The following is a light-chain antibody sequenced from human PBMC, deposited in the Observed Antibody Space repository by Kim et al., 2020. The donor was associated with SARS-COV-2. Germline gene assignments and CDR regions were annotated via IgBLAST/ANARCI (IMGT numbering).Light chain of an antibody. CDR2: VDV. J-gene: IGLJ1*01. CDR3: QAWDSSRYV. CDR1: DLGNKF. V-gene: IGLV3-1*01. Sequence: SYELTQPPSVSVSPGQTATITCSGDDLGNKFVCWYRQKPGQSPVLVMYVDVKRPSGIPERFSGSYSGNTATLTISGTQAMNEADYYCQAWDSSRYVFGTGTKVTF.